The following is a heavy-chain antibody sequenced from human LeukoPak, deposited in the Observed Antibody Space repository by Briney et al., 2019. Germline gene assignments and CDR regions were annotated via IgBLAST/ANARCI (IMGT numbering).Heavy chain of an antibody. Sequence: GGSLRLSCAASGFTFISYGMHWVRQAPGKGLEWVAVIWYDGSNKYYADSVKGRFTISRDNSKNTLYLQMNSLRAEDTAVYYCARDMVRGVIGAFDIWGQGTMVTVSS. J-gene: IGHJ3*02. CDR2: IWYDGSNK. CDR1: GFTFISYG. CDR3: ARDMVRGVIGAFDI. V-gene: IGHV3-33*01. D-gene: IGHD3-10*01.